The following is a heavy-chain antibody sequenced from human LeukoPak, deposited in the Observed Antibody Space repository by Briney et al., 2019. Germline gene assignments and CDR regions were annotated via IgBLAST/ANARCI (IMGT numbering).Heavy chain of an antibody. D-gene: IGHD2-2*02. J-gene: IGHJ4*02. CDR2: ISGSGGST. CDR3: AKSLGYCSSTSSYNFVYFDY. V-gene: IGHV3-23*01. Sequence: GGSLRLSCAASGFTFSSYAMSWVRQAPGKGLEWVSAISGSGGSTYYADSVKGRFTISRDNSKNTLYLQMNSLRAEDTAVYYCAKSLGYCSSTSSYNFVYFDYWGQGTLVTVSS. CDR1: GFTFSSYA.